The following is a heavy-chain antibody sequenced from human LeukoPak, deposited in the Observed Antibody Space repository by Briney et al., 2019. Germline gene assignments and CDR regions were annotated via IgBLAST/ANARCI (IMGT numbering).Heavy chain of an antibody. J-gene: IGHJ6*02. CDR1: GGSISSSSYY. D-gene: IGHD6-6*01. CDR3: AKKKLSRLYCGMDV. CDR2: IYYSGST. V-gene: IGHV4-39*01. Sequence: SETLSLTCTVSGGSISSSSYYWGWIRQPPGKGLEWIGSIYYSGSTYYNPSLKSRVTISVDTSKNQFSLKLSSVTAADTAVYYCAKKKLSRLYCGMDVWGQGTTVTVSS.